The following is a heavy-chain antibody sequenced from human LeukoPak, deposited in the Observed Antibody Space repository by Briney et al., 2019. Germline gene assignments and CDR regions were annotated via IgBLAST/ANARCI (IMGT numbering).Heavy chain of an antibody. V-gene: IGHV3-23*01. CDR2: ISGSGSST. CDR1: VFTLRGYA. D-gene: IGHD3-22*01. J-gene: IGHJ4*02. Sequence: GGSLRLSYAASVFTLRGYAMSWVPQAPGTGLEGGSAISGSGSSTYYADSVKGRFTIYRDNSKNTLYLQMNSLRAEDTAMYYCAKEYGSYYDSSPLIDYWGQGTLVTVSS. CDR3: AKEYGSYYDSSPLIDY.